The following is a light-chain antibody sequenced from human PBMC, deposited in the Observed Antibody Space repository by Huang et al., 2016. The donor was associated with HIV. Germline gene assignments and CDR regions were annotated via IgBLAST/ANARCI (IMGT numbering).Light chain of an antibody. CDR1: QSLLHSDGKTY. V-gene: IGKV2-29*02. J-gene: IGKJ4*01. CDR2: EVS. Sequence: NQTPLSLSVTPGQPASISCKSSQSLLHSDGKTYLYWDVQKAGHSPQLLMYEVSNRFSGGPDRFSGSGSGTSFTLKISRVEAEDVGIYYCMQGIHLSSPFGGGTKIEI. CDR3: MQGIHLSSP.